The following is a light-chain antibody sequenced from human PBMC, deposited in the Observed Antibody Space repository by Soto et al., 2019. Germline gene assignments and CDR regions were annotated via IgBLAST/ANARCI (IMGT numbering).Light chain of an antibody. Sequence: EILMTQSPATLSVSPGERVTLSCRASQSVSNSVARYQQKGGQVPRLLIYGASTTATGVPVRFRGSGSGTEFSLTITSLQSEDFAVYYCQQYYHWPPLTFGGGTKVDIK. J-gene: IGKJ4*01. CDR1: QSVSNS. CDR2: GAS. CDR3: QQYYHWPPLT. V-gene: IGKV3-15*01.